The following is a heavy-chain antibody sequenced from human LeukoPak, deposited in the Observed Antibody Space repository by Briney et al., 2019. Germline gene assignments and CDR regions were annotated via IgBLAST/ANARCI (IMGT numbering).Heavy chain of an antibody. J-gene: IGHJ4*02. CDR2: IYYSGST. D-gene: IGHD2-15*01. CDR1: GGSVSSGSYY. CDR3: ARELGAAYFDY. V-gene: IGHV4-61*01. Sequence: PSETLSLTCTVSGGSVSSGSYYWSWIRQPPGKGLEWIGYIYYSGSTNYNPSLKSRVSISVDTSKNQFSLKLSSVTAADTAVYYCARELGAAYFDYWGQGTLVTVSS.